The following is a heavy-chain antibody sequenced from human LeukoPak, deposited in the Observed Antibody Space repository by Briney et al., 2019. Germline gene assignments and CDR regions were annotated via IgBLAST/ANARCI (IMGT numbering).Heavy chain of an antibody. CDR3: ARDRGWLQDY. CDR2: IIPILGIA. CDR1: GGTFSSYA. V-gene: IGHV1-69*04. D-gene: IGHD5-24*01. Sequence: SVKVSCKASGGTFSSYAISWLLQAPGQPLEWMGRIIPILGIANYAQKFQGRVTITADKSTSTAYMELSSLRSEDTAVYYCARDRGWLQDYWGQGTLVTVSS. J-gene: IGHJ4*02.